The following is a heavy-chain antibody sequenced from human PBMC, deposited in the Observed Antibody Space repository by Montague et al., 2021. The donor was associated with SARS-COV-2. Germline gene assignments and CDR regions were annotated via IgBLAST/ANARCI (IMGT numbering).Heavy chain of an antibody. J-gene: IGHJ6*02. Sequence: TLSLTCTVPGGSISSGGYSWNWIRQPPGKGLEWIGYIYHSGSTYYNPSLKSRVTISLDSSKNQFSLNLTSATAADTAVYYCARGSMVRGGKVYYGVDVWGQGTTVTVSS. CDR1: GGSISSGGYS. D-gene: IGHD3-10*01. CDR2: IYHSGST. V-gene: IGHV4-30-2*01. CDR3: ARGSMVRGGKVYYGVDV.